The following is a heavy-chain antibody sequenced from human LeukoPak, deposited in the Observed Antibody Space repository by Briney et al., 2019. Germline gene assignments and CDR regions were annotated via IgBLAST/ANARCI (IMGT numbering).Heavy chain of an antibody. J-gene: IGHJ3*02. D-gene: IGHD6-13*01. CDR2: ISGSGDST. V-gene: IGHV3-23*01. CDR1: GFTFSTYA. Sequence: PGGSLRLSCAASGFTFSTYAMSWVRQAPGKGLEWVSGISGSGDSTYYADSVKGRFTISRDNSKNTLYLQMNSLRAEDTAVYFCAKDGSSGVAAAADAFDIWGQGTMVTVSS. CDR3: AKDGSSGVAAAADAFDI.